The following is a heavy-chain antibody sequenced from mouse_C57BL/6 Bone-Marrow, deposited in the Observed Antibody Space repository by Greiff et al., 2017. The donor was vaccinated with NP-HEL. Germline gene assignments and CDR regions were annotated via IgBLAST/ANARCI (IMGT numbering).Heavy chain of an antibody. Sequence: EVKLMESGGGLVQPGGSMKLSCAASGFTFSDAWMDWVRQSPEKGLELVAEIRNKANNHATYYAESVKGRFTISRDDSKSSVYLQMNSLRAEDTGIYYCTRPITTVVDYYAMDYWGQGTSVTVSS. D-gene: IGHD1-1*01. V-gene: IGHV6-6*01. CDR1: GFTFSDAW. CDR3: TRPITTVVDYYAMDY. J-gene: IGHJ4*01. CDR2: IRNKANNHAT.